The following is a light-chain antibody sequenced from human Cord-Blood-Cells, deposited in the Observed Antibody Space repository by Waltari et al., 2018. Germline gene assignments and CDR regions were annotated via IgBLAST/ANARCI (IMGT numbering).Light chain of an antibody. Sequence: DIQMTQPPSSLSSSVGDRVTITCRASQSISSYLNWYQQKPWKAPKLLIYAASSLQRGGPSRCSGCGSGTDFTLTISSLQPEDFATYYCQQSYSTPLTFGGGTKVEIK. CDR2: AAS. CDR3: QQSYSTPLT. V-gene: IGKV1-39*01. CDR1: QSISSY. J-gene: IGKJ4*01.